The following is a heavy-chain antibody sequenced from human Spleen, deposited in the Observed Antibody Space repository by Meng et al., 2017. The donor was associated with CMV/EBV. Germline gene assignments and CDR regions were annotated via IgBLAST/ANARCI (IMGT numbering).Heavy chain of an antibody. V-gene: IGHV4-61*01. CDR2: VYYSGST. J-gene: IGHJ6*02. D-gene: IGHD3/OR15-3a*01. CDR3: ARQPQMDYYYYYHPLDV. Sequence: SETLSLTCTVSGGSVTSGSSYWTWIRQPPGKGLEWIGHVYYSGSTTYNPSLESRLTISVDTSRNQFSLQLHSVTAADTAVYYCARQPQMDYYYYYHPLDVWGQGTTVTVSS. CDR1: GGSVTSGSSY.